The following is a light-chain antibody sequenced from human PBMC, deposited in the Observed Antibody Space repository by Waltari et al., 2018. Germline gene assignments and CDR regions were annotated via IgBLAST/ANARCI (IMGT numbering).Light chain of an antibody. Sequence: EIVMMQSPATLSVSPGERATLSCRASQSVSSNLAWYQQKPGQAPRLLIYGASTRATGIPARFSGSGSGTEFTLTISSLQSEDFAVYYCQQYNNWPRQNFGQGTKLEIK. CDR3: QQYNNWPRQN. V-gene: IGKV3D-15*01. J-gene: IGKJ2*01. CDR1: QSVSSN. CDR2: GAS.